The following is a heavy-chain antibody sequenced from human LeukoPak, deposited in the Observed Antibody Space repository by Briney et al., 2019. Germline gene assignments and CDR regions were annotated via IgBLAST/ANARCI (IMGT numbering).Heavy chain of an antibody. D-gene: IGHD6-19*01. CDR2: IYSGGST. CDR1: GFTVSSNY. V-gene: IGHV3-66*01. Sequence: GGSLRLSCAASGFTVSSNYMSWVRQAPGKGLEWVSVIYSGGSTYYADSVKGRFTISRDNSKNTLYLQMNSLRAEDTAVYYCATQIAVAGTFDHWGQGTLVTVSS. J-gene: IGHJ4*02. CDR3: ATQIAVAGTFDH.